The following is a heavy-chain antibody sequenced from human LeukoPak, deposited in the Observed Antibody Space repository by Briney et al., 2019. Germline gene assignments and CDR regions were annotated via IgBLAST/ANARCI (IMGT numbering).Heavy chain of an antibody. J-gene: IGHJ4*02. Sequence: GGSLTLSCAASGFTFSSSAMSWVRQAPGKGLEWVSTVCGSGATTYYADSVKGRFTISRENSKNTLYLEVKSLRAEDTAVYYCAKDGECSSTSCSLDYWGQGTLVTVSS. V-gene: IGHV3-23*01. CDR3: AKDGECSSTSCSLDY. D-gene: IGHD2-2*01. CDR1: GFTFSSSA. CDR2: VCGSGATT.